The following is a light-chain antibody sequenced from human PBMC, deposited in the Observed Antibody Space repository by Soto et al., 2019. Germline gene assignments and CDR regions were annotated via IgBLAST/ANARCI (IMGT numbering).Light chain of an antibody. J-gene: IGLJ1*01. Sequence: QSVLTQPPSASGSPGQSVTISCTGNGSDIGAYNYVSWYQQYPGKAPKLMIYEVTKRPSGVPDRISGSKSGNTASLTISGLLSLYKAAYSCSSYAASPRLFG. CDR1: GSDIGAYNY. CDR3: SSYAASPRL. CDR2: EVT. V-gene: IGLV2-8*01.